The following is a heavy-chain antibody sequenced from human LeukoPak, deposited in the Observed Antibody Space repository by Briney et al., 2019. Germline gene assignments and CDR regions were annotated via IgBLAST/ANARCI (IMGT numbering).Heavy chain of an antibody. J-gene: IGHJ6*03. Sequence: SETLSLTCTVSGGSISSGDYYWSWIRQPPGKGLEWIGCIYYSGSTYYNPSLKSRVTISVDTSKNQFSLKLSSVTAADTAVYYCARDLGRLAAADMDVWGKGTTVTVS. CDR1: GGSISSGDYY. CDR3: ARDLGRLAAADMDV. CDR2: IYYSGST. D-gene: IGHD6-13*01. V-gene: IGHV4-30-4*08.